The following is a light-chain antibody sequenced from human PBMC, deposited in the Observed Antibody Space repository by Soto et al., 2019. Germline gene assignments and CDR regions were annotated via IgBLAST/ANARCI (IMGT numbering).Light chain of an antibody. CDR1: SSNIGARYD. V-gene: IGLV1-40*01. CDR3: QSYDRSLSGYV. Sequence: QLVLTQPPSVSGAPGQRVTISCTGSSSNIGARYDVHWYQQLPGTAPKLLIYGNINRPSGVPDRFSGSKSGTSASLAITGLQAEDEADYYCQSYDRSLSGYVFGTGTKLTVL. CDR2: GNI. J-gene: IGLJ1*01.